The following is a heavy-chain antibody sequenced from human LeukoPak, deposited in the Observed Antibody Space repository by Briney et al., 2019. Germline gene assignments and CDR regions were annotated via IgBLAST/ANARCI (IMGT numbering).Heavy chain of an antibody. CDR2: ISSSSSTI. Sequence: GGSLRLSCAASGFTFSSYSMNWVRQAPGKGLEWVSYISSSSSTIHYADSVKGRFTISRDNAKNSLYLQMNSLRAEDTAVYYCARATTQNYYGSGSYEYYMDVWGKGTTVTVSS. J-gene: IGHJ6*03. CDR3: ARATTQNYYGSGSYEYYMDV. D-gene: IGHD3-10*01. V-gene: IGHV3-48*01. CDR1: GFTFSSYS.